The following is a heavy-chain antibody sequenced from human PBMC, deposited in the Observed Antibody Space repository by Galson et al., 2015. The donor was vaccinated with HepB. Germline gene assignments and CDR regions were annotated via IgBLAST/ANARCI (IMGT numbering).Heavy chain of an antibody. CDR1: GGSISSSSYY. CDR2: IYYSGGT. D-gene: IGHD3-10*01. V-gene: IGHV4-39*01. CDR3: ARGYGSGSSYYYYGMDV. Sequence: SETLSLTCNVSGGSISSSSYYWGWIRQPPGKGLERIGSIYYSGGTYYNPSLKSRVTISVDTSKNEFSLNLSSVTAADTAEYYCARGYGSGSSYYYYGMDVWGQGTTVTVSS. J-gene: IGHJ6*02.